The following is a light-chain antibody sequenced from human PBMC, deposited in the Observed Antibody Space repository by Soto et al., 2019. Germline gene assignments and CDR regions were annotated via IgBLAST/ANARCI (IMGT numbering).Light chain of an antibody. CDR1: QSINTW. CDR3: QNSNSDSEFT. Sequence: DIQMTQSPSTLSASIGDRVTITCRARQSINTWLAWYQQKPGKAPILLIYKASTLASGVPSRFIVSGSWTDFTLIIDYLNLDDCATYYCQNSNSDSEFTFGPGTKVDIK. J-gene: IGKJ3*01. CDR2: KAS. V-gene: IGKV1-5*03.